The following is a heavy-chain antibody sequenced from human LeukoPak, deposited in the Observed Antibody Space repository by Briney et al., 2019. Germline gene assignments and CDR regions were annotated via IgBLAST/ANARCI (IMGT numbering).Heavy chain of an antibody. CDR1: GFTFSSYA. CDR3: ARGSLSDAFDI. V-gene: IGHV3-30-3*01. CDR2: ISYDGSNK. J-gene: IGHJ3*02. Sequence: GSLRLSCAASGFTFSSYAMHWARQAPGKGLEWVAVISYDGSNKYYADSVKGRFTISRDNSKNTLYLQMNGLRAEDTAVYYCARGSLSDAFDIWGQGTMVTVSS.